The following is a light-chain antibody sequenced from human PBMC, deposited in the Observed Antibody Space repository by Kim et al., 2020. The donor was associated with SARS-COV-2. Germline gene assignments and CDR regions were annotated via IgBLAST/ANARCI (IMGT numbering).Light chain of an antibody. Sequence: QPVLTRSPSASASLGASVKLTCTLSSGHSTYDITWHQQQPGKGPRYLMKLNSDGRHIKGDGIPDRFSGSSSGAERYLTISSLQSEDEADYYCHTWSTAIVFGGGTQLTVL. V-gene: IGLV4-69*01. J-gene: IGLJ2*01. CDR3: HTWSTAIV. CDR1: SGHSTYD. CDR2: LNSDGRH.